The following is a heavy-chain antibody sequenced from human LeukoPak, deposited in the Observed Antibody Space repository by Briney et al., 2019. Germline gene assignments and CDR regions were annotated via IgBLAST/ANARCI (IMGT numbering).Heavy chain of an antibody. CDR3: VKDLGRYRNNCFDY. D-gene: IGHD1-26*01. Sequence: GGSLRLSCAASGFTFSSYAMSWVRQAPEKGLEWVSTISGSGGGTYYAASVKGRFTISRDDSKNTLYLQMNSLRAEDTAVYYCVKDLGRYRNNCFDYWGQGTLVTVSS. CDR1: GFTFSSYA. J-gene: IGHJ4*02. CDR2: ISGSGGGT. V-gene: IGHV3-23*01.